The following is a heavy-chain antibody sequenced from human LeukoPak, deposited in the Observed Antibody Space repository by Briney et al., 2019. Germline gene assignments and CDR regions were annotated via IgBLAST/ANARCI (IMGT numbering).Heavy chain of an antibody. D-gene: IGHD3-22*01. J-gene: IGHJ4*02. V-gene: IGHV4-61*02. CDR1: GGSISSGSDY. Sequence: SQTLSLTCTVSGGSISSGSDYWSWIRQPAGKGLEWIGRISTSGSPNYNPSLKSRVTISVDTSKNQFSLKLSSVTAADTAVYYCARDIPDESRGYSTWVLDYWGQGTLVTVSS. CDR3: ARDIPDESRGYSTWVLDY. CDR2: ISTSGSP.